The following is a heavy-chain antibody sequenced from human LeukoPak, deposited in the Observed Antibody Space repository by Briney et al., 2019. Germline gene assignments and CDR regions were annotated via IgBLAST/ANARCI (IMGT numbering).Heavy chain of an antibody. Sequence: ASETLSLTCTVSGGSISSSSYYWGWIRQPPGKGLEWIGSIYYSGSTYYNPSLKSRVTISVDTSKNQFSLKLSSVTAADTAVYYCARGVALDYWGQGTLVTVSS. D-gene: IGHD2-15*01. CDR1: GGSISSSSYY. CDR2: IYYSGST. CDR3: ARGVALDY. J-gene: IGHJ4*02. V-gene: IGHV4-39*07.